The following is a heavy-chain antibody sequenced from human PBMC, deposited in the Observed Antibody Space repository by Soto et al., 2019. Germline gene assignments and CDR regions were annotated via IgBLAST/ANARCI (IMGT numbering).Heavy chain of an antibody. V-gene: IGHV3-9*01. CDR2: ISWNSGSI. Sequence: PVGSLRLSCTASGFTFDDYAMHWVRQAPGKGLEWVSGISWNSGSIGYADSVKGRFTISRDNAKNSLYLQMNSLRAEDTALYYCAKGVGYGRPHDAFDIWGQGTMVTVSS. D-gene: IGHD2-8*02. CDR3: AKGVGYGRPHDAFDI. J-gene: IGHJ3*02. CDR1: GFTFDDYA.